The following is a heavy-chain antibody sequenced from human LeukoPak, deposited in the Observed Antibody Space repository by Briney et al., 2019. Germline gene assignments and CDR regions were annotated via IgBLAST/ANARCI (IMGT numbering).Heavy chain of an antibody. V-gene: IGHV1-69*02. CDR2: IIPILGIA. J-gene: IGHJ5*02. D-gene: IGHD2-2*01. CDR1: GGTFSSYT. Sequence: ASVKVSCKASGGTFSSYTISWVRQAPGQGLEWMGRIIPILGIANYAQKFQGRVTITADKSTRTAYMELSSLRSEDTAVYYCARGYCSSTSCYLYWFDPWGQGTLVTVSS. CDR3: ARGYCSSTSCYLYWFDP.